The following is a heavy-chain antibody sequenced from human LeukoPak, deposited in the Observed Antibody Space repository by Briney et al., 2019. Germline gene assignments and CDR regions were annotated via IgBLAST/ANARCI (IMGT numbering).Heavy chain of an antibody. CDR1: GGSISSYY. Sequence: SETLSLTCTVSGGSISSYYWSWIRQPAGKGLEWIGRIYISGSTNYNPSLKSRVTMSVDTSKNQFSLKLSSVTAADTAVYYCARPRRVAVAGTRPSNWFDPWGQGTLVTVSS. CDR2: IYISGST. V-gene: IGHV4-4*07. CDR3: ARPRRVAVAGTRPSNWFDP. J-gene: IGHJ5*02. D-gene: IGHD6-19*01.